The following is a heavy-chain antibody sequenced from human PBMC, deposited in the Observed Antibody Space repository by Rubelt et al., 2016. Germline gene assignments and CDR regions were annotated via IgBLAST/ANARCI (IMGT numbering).Heavy chain of an antibody. D-gene: IGHD2-8*01. CDR1: GYTFTTYG. CDR2: INTYHGNT. J-gene: IGHJ4*02. CDR3: ARAQRIRLLMVYAPTFDY. Sequence: QVQLVQSGAEVKKPGASVKVSCKASGYTFTTYGISWVRQAPGQGLQWIGWINTYHGNTNYAQKLQGRVTMTTDTSTSTAYMELSSLRSEDTAVYYCARAQRIRLLMVYAPTFDYWGQGTLVTVSS. V-gene: IGHV1-18*01.